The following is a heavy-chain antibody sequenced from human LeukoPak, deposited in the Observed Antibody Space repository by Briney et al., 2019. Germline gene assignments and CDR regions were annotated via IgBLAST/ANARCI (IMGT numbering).Heavy chain of an antibody. CDR1: EFTFSSYW. CDR3: ARDKGWLQFDS. D-gene: IGHD5-24*01. CDR2: IKGDGSQK. V-gene: IGHV3-7*05. J-gene: IGHJ4*02. Sequence: GGSLRLSCAASEFTFSSYWMNWVRQAPGKGLEWVANIKGDGSQKYYVDSVKGRFTISRDNSENSLFLQVNSLRAEDTAVYYCARDKGWLQFDSWGQGTLVTVSS.